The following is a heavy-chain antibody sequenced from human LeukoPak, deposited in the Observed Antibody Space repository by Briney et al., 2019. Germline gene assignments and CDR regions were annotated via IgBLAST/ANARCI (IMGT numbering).Heavy chain of an antibody. CDR1: GGSVSSGSYY. CDR3: AIDTYYYDSSGYSYLDY. CDR2: INHSGST. D-gene: IGHD3-22*01. Sequence: PSETLSLTCTVSGGSVSSGSYYWSWIRQPPGKGLEWIGEINHSGSTNYNPSLKSRVTISVDTSQNQFSLKLSSVTAADTAVYYCAIDTYYYDSSGYSYLDYWGQGTLVTVSS. V-gene: IGHV4-39*07. J-gene: IGHJ4*02.